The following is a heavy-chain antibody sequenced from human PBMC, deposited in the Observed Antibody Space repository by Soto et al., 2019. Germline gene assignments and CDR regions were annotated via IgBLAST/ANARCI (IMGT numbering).Heavy chain of an antibody. CDR3: AHGSGWLSDY. D-gene: IGHD6-19*01. V-gene: IGHV2-5*01. CDR1: GFSLTSPAVG. CDR2: IYWNDDK. Sequence: QITLKDSGPTLVKPTQTLTLTCTFSGFSLTSPAVGVNWIRQPPGKAPEWLALIYWNDDKQYSPSLKSRLTITKDTSKNQVVLTLTNMDVVDTATYYCAHGSGWLSDYWGQGALVTVSS. J-gene: IGHJ4*02.